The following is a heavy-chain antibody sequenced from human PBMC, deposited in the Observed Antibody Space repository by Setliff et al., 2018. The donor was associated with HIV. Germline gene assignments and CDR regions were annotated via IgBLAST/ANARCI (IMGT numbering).Heavy chain of an antibody. J-gene: IGHJ4*02. CDR2: IFTSGST. CDR3: ARGRGSY. Sequence: SETLSLTCTVSGDSINSGSYYWSWIRQPAGEGLEWIGHIFTSGSTTYNPSLKSRVSISLDTSKNQFSLKLSSVTAADPAVYYCARGRGSYWGQGTLVTVSS. V-gene: IGHV4-61*09. D-gene: IGHD1-26*01. CDR1: GDSINSGSYY.